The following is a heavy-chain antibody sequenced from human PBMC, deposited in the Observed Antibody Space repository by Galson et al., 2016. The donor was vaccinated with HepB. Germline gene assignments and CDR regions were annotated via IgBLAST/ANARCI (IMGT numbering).Heavy chain of an antibody. CDR3: AKEDGIHPTRFDY. V-gene: IGHV3-23*01. D-gene: IGHD1-14*01. CDR2: VSRSGDAT. Sequence: SLRLSCAASGFTFDSFAMNWVRQVPGKGLEWVSTVSRSGDATYYADSVKGRFAISRDSSKNTLYLQMNYLRAEDTAVYHCAKEDGIHPTRFDYWGQGVLVTVAS. J-gene: IGHJ4*02. CDR1: GFTFDSFA.